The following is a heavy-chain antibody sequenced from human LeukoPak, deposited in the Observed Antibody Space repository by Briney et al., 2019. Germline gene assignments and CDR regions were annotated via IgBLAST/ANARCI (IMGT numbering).Heavy chain of an antibody. J-gene: IGHJ4*02. CDR1: GFTFSSYA. D-gene: IGHD1-1*01. CDR2: ISGSGGST. Sequence: PGGSLRISCAASGFTFSSYAMSWVRQAPGKGLEWVSAISGSGGSTYYADSVKGRFTISRDNAKNSLYLQMDSLRAEDTAVYHCATDSPETAAFDYWGQGTLVTVSS. V-gene: IGHV3-23*01. CDR3: ATDSPETAAFDY.